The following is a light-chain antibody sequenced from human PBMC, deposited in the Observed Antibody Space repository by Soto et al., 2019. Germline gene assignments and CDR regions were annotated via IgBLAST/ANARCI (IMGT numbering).Light chain of an antibody. CDR1: QSVSLS. CDR3: QQYHIWPSWT. CDR2: GAS. V-gene: IGKV3-15*01. Sequence: EIVLTQSPATLSVSLGDSATPSCSGSQSVSLSLAWFQMRPGQPPRLLLYGASTRATDIPARFSGSGSGTDFTLTISSLQSEDFAVYFCQQYHIWPSWTFGQGTKVDIK. J-gene: IGKJ1*01.